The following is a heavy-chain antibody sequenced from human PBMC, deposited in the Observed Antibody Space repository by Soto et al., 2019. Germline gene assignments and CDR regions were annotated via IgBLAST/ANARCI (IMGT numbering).Heavy chain of an antibody. CDR2: VIGSGTDI. D-gene: IGHD6-19*01. CDR3: TISGWYYYYYGMDV. J-gene: IGHJ6*02. CDR1: GFSISTYA. Sequence: GGSLRLSCAASGFSISTYAMTWVRQAPGKGLECVAGVIGSGTDISYAGSVRGRFTISKDKSKNTLYLQMNSLKTEDTAVYYCTISGWYYYYYGMDVWGQGTTVTVSS. V-gene: IGHV3-23*01.